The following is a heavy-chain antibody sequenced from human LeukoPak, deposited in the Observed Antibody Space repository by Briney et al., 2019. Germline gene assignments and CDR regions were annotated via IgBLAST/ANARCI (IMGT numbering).Heavy chain of an antibody. Sequence: GGSLRLSCAASGFTFSDYSMNWVRQAPGKGLEWVSSISGSSTYIYYSDSLKGRFTISRDNAKNSLYLQMNSLRVEDTAVYYCARDIGLRLREIDYWGQGTLVTVSS. CDR2: ISGSSTYI. V-gene: IGHV3-21*01. J-gene: IGHJ4*02. D-gene: IGHD4-17*01. CDR1: GFTFSDYS. CDR3: ARDIGLRLREIDY.